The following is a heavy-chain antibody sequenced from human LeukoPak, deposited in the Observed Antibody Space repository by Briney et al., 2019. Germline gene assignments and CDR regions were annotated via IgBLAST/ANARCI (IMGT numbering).Heavy chain of an antibody. CDR3: ARGQGTVTTH. CDR1: GESFSGYY. Sequence: SETLSLTCAVYGESFSGYYWSWIRQPPGKGLEWIGEINHSGSTNYNPSLKSRVTISVDTSKNQFSLKLSSATAADTALYYCARGQGTVTTHWGQGTLVTVSS. J-gene: IGHJ4*02. D-gene: IGHD4-17*01. V-gene: IGHV4-34*01. CDR2: INHSGST.